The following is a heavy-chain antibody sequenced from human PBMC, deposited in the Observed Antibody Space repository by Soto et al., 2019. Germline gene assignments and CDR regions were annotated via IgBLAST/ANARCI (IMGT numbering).Heavy chain of an antibody. J-gene: IGHJ5*02. Sequence: QVQLQESGPGLVKSSQTLSLTCTVSGGSISSGDYYWSWIRQPPGKGLEWIGYIFYSGSAYYKPSHKSPLTISANPSRNQTSLKISSVTATGTAVYYCVRFNSCGSRFDPWYKATMATSSS. D-gene: IGHD5-18*01. CDR1: GGSISSGDYY. V-gene: IGHV4-30-4*01. CDR3: VRFNSCGSRFDP. CDR2: IFYSGSA.